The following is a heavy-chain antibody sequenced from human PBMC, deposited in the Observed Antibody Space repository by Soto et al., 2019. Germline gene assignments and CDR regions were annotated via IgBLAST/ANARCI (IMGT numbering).Heavy chain of an antibody. Sequence: VKVSCKASGFTFTSSAVQWVRQARGQRLEWIGWIVVGSGNTNYAQKFQERVTITRDMSTSTAYMELSNLRSEDTAVYYCAATYYDFWSGYHMASNYFDYWGQGTLVTVSS. J-gene: IGHJ4*02. CDR3: AATYYDFWSGYHMASNYFDY. CDR1: GFTFTSSA. V-gene: IGHV1-58*01. D-gene: IGHD3-3*01. CDR2: IVVGSGNT.